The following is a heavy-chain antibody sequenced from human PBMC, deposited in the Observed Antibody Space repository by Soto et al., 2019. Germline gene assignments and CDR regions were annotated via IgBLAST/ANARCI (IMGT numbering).Heavy chain of an antibody. V-gene: IGHV3-21*01. CDR3: ARDKGIAAPHPYYYYYYMDV. CDR1: GFTFSSYS. Sequence: GGSLRLSCAASGFTFSSYSMNWVRQAPGKGLEWVSSISSSSSYIYYADSVKGRFTISRDNAKNSLYLQMNSLRAEDTAVYYCARDKGIAAPHPYYYYYYMDVWGKGTTVTVSS. J-gene: IGHJ6*03. CDR2: ISSSSSYI. D-gene: IGHD6-13*01.